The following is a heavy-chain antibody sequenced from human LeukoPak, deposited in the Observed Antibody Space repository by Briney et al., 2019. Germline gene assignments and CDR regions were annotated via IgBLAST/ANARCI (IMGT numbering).Heavy chain of an antibody. CDR3: ARVQWELRGVGSYFDY. V-gene: IGHV3-7*01. CDR1: GFTFSSYW. CDR2: IKQDGSEK. D-gene: IGHD1-26*01. J-gene: IGHJ4*02. Sequence: PGRSLRLSCAASGFTFSSYWMSWVRQAPGKGLEWVANIKQDGSEKYHVDSVKGRFTISRDNAKNSLYLQMNSLRAEDTAVYYCARVQWELRGVGSYFDYWGQGTPVTVSS.